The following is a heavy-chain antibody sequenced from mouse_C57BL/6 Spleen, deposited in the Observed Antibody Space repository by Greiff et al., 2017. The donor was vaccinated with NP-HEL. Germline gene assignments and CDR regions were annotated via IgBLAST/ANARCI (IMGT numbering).Heavy chain of an antibody. CDR3: TRRDYDVLAWFAY. J-gene: IGHJ3*01. D-gene: IGHD2-4*01. V-gene: IGHV1-15*01. Sequence: VQRVESGAELVRPGASVTLSCKASGYTFTDYEMHWVKQTPVHGLEWIGAIDPETGGTAYNQKFKGKAILTADKSSSTAYMELRSLTSEDSAVYYCTRRDYDVLAWFAYWGQGTLVTVSA. CDR2: IDPETGGT. CDR1: GYTFTDYE.